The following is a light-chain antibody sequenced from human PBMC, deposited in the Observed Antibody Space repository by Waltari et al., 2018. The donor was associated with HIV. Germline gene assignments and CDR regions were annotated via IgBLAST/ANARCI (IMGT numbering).Light chain of an antibody. CDR2: SNN. V-gene: IGLV1-44*01. Sequence: QSVLTQPPSASGTPGQRVTIACSGSRPNIGSNTVNWYQQLPGTAPKLLIYSNNQRPSGVPDRFSGSKSGTSASLAISGLQSEDEADYYCAAWDDSLNGVLFGGGTKLTVL. CDR1: RPNIGSNT. J-gene: IGLJ2*01. CDR3: AAWDDSLNGVL.